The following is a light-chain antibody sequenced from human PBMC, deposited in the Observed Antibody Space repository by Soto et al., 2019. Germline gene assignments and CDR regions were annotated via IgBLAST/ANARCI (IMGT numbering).Light chain of an antibody. CDR1: RDITNY. V-gene: IGKV1-17*03. J-gene: IGKJ2*01. CDR2: AAS. Sequence: DTQMTQSPSAMSASVGDRVTITCRASRDITNYVAWFQQKPGQVPKRLIYAASSLHRGVPSRFSGSGSGTEFTRTISSLQPEDFATYYCLQHNTYPHTFGQGTKLEIK. CDR3: LQHNTYPHT.